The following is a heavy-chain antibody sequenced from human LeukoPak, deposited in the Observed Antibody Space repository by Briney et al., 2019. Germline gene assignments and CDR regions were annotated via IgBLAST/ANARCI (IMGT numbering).Heavy chain of an antibody. CDR2: ISHTGDIT. Sequence: SETLSLTCAVYGGSFSNYYWTWLRQTPGKGQEWIGEISHTGDITNYNPSLKSRVTISVDSSKKQFSLKVTSVTAADTGVYYCARVPDITARPCDSWGPGTLVTVSS. V-gene: IGHV4-34*01. CDR1: GGSFSNYY. D-gene: IGHD1-1*01. CDR3: ARVPDITARPCDS. J-gene: IGHJ4*02.